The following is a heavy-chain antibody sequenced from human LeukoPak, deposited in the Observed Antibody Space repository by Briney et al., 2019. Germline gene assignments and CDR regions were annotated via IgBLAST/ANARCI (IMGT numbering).Heavy chain of an antibody. J-gene: IGHJ4*02. V-gene: IGHV4-39*01. CDR3: ARQGPTVVTFFDY. CDR1: GGSISSSSYY. Sequence: SETLSLTCTVSGGSISSSSYYWGWIRQPPGKGLEWIGTIYYSGSTYYNPSLKSRVTISVDTSKNQFSLKLSSVTAADTAVYYRARQGPTVVTFFDYWGQGTLVTVSS. CDR2: IYYSGST. D-gene: IGHD4-23*01.